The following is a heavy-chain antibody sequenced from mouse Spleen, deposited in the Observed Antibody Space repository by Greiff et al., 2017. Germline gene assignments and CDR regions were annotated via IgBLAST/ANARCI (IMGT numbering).Heavy chain of an antibody. CDR2: IYPGDGDT. CDR1: GYAFSSYW. V-gene: IGHV1-80*01. D-gene: IGHD1-1*01. Sequence: VQLQQSGAELVKPGASVKISCKASGYAFSSYWMNWVKQRPGKGLEWIGQIYPGDGDTNYNGKFKGKATLTADKSSSTAYMQLSSLTSEDSAVYFCARPITTVVADAMDYWGQGTSVTVSS. CDR3: ARPITTVVADAMDY. J-gene: IGHJ4*01.